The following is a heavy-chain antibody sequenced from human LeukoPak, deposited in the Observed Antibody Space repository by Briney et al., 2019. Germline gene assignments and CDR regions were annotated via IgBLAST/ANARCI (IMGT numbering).Heavy chain of an antibody. D-gene: IGHD2-2*01. CDR1: GDSVSSNSAA. Sequence: SQTLSLTCAISGDSVSSNSAAWNWIRQSPSRGLEWLGRTYYRSEWYNDYAVSVKSRITINPDTSKNQFSLQLNSVTPEDTAVYYCARGGSIVVVPAARENYYYYGMDVWGQGTTVTVSS. CDR3: ARGGSIVVVPAARENYYYYGMDV. J-gene: IGHJ6*02. V-gene: IGHV6-1*01. CDR2: TYYRSEWYN.